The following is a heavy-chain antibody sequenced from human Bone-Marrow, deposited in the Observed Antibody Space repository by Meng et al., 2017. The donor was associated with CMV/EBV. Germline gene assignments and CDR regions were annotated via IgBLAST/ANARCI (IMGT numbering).Heavy chain of an antibody. Sequence: GEPLKISCAVSGFTFRSYAMSWVRQAPGKGLEWVSAISGSGGSTYYADSVKGRFTISRDNSQNTLYLQMNSLRAEDTAVYYCAKDSPIGGIAVAGDYYYGMDVWGQGTTVTVSS. D-gene: IGHD6-19*01. V-gene: IGHV3-23*01. J-gene: IGHJ6*02. CDR1: GFTFRSYA. CDR2: ISGSGGST. CDR3: AKDSPIGGIAVAGDYYYGMDV.